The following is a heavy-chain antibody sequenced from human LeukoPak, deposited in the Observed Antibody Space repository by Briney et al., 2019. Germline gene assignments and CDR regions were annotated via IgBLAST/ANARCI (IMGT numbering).Heavy chain of an antibody. J-gene: IGHJ2*01. CDR1: GFSFSDSY. CDR2: IKQDGSDK. Sequence: GGSLTLSCVLSGFSFSDSYMTWLRQPPGKGLEWVANIKQDGSDKYYVHSVKGRFTISRDHAKNSLYMQMNSLRVEDTAVYYCARAGTTVVTHFYWYFDLWGRGTLVTVSS. V-gene: IGHV3-7*01. D-gene: IGHD4-23*01. CDR3: ARAGTTVVTHFYWYFDL.